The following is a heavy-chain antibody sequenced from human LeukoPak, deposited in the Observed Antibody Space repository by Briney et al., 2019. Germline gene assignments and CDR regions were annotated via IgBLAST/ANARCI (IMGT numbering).Heavy chain of an antibody. CDR1: GFTFSSYG. CDR2: IWYDGSNK. CDR3: ARIGSSGSLSWSAFDI. Sequence: GGSLRLSCAASGFTFSSYGMHWVRQAPGKGLEWVAVIWYDGSNKYYADSVKGRFTISRDNSKNTLYLQMNSLRAEDTAVYYCARIGSSGSLSWSAFDIWGQGTMVTVSS. J-gene: IGHJ3*02. D-gene: IGHD6-19*01. V-gene: IGHV3-33*01.